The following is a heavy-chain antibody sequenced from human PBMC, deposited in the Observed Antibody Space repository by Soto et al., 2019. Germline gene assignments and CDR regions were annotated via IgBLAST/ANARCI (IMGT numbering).Heavy chain of an antibody. V-gene: IGHV1-3*01. D-gene: IGHD3-10*01. CDR1: GYTFTSYA. CDR3: ARDVGSYYYYYYGMDV. CDR2: INAGNGNT. Sequence: GASVTVSCKASGYTFTSYAMHWVRQAPGQRHEWMGWINAGNGNTKYSQKFQGRVTITRDTSASTAYMELSSLRSEDTAVYYCARDVGSYYYYYYGMDVWGQGTTVTVSS. J-gene: IGHJ6*02.